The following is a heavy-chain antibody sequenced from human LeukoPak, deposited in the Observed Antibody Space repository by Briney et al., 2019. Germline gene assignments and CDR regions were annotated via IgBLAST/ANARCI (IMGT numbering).Heavy chain of an antibody. CDR1: GFTFSSYA. D-gene: IGHD4-17*01. V-gene: IGHV3-64*01. CDR2: ISSNGGST. CDR3: ARGAPTVTTVYNY. J-gene: IGHJ4*02. Sequence: GGSLRLSCAASGFTFSSYAMHWVRQAPGKGLEYVSAISSNGGSTYYANSVKGRFTISRDNSKNTLYLQMGSLRAEDMAVYYCARGAPTVTTVYNYWGQGTLVTVSS.